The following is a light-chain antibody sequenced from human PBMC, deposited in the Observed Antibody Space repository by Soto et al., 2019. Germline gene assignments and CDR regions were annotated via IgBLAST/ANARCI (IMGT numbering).Light chain of an antibody. CDR3: HQFGYSPRT. V-gene: IGKV3-20*01. Sequence: IVFTQSPATLSLPPGEKATLSCRASQSVTHYLAWYQHKPGQAPRLLIYDASRRATDIPDRFSGSGSGTDFTLAIRRLEPEDFAVYYCHQFGYSPRTFGQGTKVDIK. CDR1: QSVTHY. J-gene: IGKJ1*01. CDR2: DAS.